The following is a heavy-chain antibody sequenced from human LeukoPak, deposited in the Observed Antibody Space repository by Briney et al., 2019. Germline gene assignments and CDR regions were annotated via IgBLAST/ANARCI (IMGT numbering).Heavy chain of an antibody. Sequence: GGSLRLSCTASGFTFSSSGTHWVRQAPGKGLEGVTFIWHDGSNKYYAESVKGRFTVSRDNSRNTVYLQMNNLRVEDTAVYYCAKDKGKNSFDYWGQGTLVTVSS. CDR3: AKDKGKNSFDY. J-gene: IGHJ4*02. D-gene: IGHD4-23*01. V-gene: IGHV3-30*02. CDR1: GFTFSSSG. CDR2: IWHDGSNK.